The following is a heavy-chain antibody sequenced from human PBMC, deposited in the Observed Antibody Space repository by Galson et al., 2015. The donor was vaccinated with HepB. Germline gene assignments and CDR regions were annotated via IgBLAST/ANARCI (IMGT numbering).Heavy chain of an antibody. V-gene: IGHV3-48*02. CDR2: ISSSSSK. CDR3: ARAGTTLTTYDALDI. J-gene: IGHJ3*02. Sequence: SLRLSCAASGFTFNNYSMNWVRQAPGRGLEWVSCISSSSSKYYADSVKGRFTISRDKAKNSLYLQMNRLRDEDTAVYYCARAGTTLTTYDALDIRGQGTMVTVSS. D-gene: IGHD4-17*01. CDR1: GFTFNNYS.